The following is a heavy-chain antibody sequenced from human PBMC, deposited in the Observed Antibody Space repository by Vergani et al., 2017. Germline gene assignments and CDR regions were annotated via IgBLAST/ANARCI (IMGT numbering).Heavy chain of an antibody. J-gene: IGHJ4*02. CDR3: ARAKRGRLAVGATDS. Sequence: QEQLVQSGSELKKPGASVKVSCKASGYSFNNYAIHWVRQAPGQGLEWMGWITPTTGNPTYARAFTGRFVFSLDTSSSTAYLQIGSRKAEDTAVYFCARAKRGRLAVGATDSWGQGTLLTVSS. CDR1: GYSFNNYA. CDR2: ITPTTGNP. D-gene: IGHD6-19*01. V-gene: IGHV7-4-1*01.